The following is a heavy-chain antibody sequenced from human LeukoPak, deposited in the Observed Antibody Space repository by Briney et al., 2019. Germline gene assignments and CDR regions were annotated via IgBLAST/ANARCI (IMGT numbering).Heavy chain of an antibody. CDR3: ENDVGGSYAFDY. V-gene: IGHV3-64D*09. CDR2: INDNGGRT. CDR1: GFTFSRYA. Sequence: GGPLRLSCSASGFTFSRYAMHWVRQAPGKGLEYVSGINDNGGRTHYGDSVKGIFSISRDNSKNTLHLQMSTLRAEDTALYYCENDVGGSYAFDYWGQGILVTVAS. J-gene: IGHJ4*02. D-gene: IGHD1-26*01.